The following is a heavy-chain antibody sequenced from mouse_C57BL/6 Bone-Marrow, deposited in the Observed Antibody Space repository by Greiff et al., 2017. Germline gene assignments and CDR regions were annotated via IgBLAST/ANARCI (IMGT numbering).Heavy chain of an antibody. CDR1: GYTFTSHW. J-gene: IGHJ2*01. CDR3: ASDYYYGISYVDY. Sequence: QVQLKESGPELVRPGASVKISCKAPGYTFTSHWMQWVRQRPGQGLEWIGEIFPGSGSTYYNEKFKGKATLTVDTSSSTAYMQRSSLTSEYSSVYFGASDYYYGISYVDYWGQGTTLTVSS. D-gene: IGHD1-1*01. CDR2: IFPGSGST. V-gene: IGHV1-56*01.